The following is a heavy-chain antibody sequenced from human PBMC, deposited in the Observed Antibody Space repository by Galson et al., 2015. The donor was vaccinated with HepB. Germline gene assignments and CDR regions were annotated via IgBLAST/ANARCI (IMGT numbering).Heavy chain of an antibody. CDR1: GYNFVAFY. J-gene: IGHJ5*02. D-gene: IGHD2-8*01. CDR3: AREGYCSNGVCRKWFDP. CDR2: INPNSGDT. V-gene: IGHV1-2*02. Sequence: SVKVSCKASGYNFVAFYLDWVRQAPGQGLEWMGWINPNSGDTYYTEKFQGRDTMTRDTSISTANLEVSRLTSDDTAVYYCAREGYCSNGVCRKWFDPWGQGTLVTVSS.